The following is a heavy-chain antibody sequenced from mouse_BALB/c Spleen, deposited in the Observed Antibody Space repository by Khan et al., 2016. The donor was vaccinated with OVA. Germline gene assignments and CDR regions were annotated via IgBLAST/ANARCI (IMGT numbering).Heavy chain of an antibody. CDR3: ARGGYDGYYYAMDY. J-gene: IGHJ4*01. CDR2: INTETGEP. V-gene: IGHV9-2-1*01. D-gene: IGHD2-2*01. CDR1: GYTFTDYS. Sequence: QIQLVQSGPELKKPGETVRISCKASGYTFTDYSMHWVMQAPGKGLKWMGWINTETGEPTYEDGFKGRFAFSLESSASTAYLQINNLKNEDTATYFGARGGYDGYYYAMDYWGQGTSVTVSS.